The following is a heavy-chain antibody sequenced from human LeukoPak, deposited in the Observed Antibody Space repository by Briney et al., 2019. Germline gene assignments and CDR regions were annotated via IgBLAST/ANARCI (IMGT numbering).Heavy chain of an antibody. D-gene: IGHD6-19*01. CDR3: ARHHRKQWLVLTHHYYYMDV. CDR2: IYYSGST. V-gene: IGHV4-39*01. Sequence: PSETLSLTCTVSGGSISSSSYYWGWICQPPGKGLEWIGSIYYSGSTFYNPSLKSRVTISVDTSKNQFSLRLSSVTAADTAVYYCARHHRKQWLVLTHHYYYMDVWGKGTTVTISS. J-gene: IGHJ6*03. CDR1: GGSISSSSYY.